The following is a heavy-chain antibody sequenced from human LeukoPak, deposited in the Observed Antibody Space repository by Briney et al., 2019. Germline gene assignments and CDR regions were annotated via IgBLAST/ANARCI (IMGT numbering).Heavy chain of an antibody. Sequence: PGGSLRLSCAASGFTFSSYAMSWVRQAPGKGLEWVSAISGSGGSTYYADSVKGRFTISRDKSRNTLHLQMNSLRVGDTAVYYCAKGAITSSITCYFDYWGQGTLVTVSS. J-gene: IGHJ4*02. CDR2: ISGSGGST. V-gene: IGHV3-23*01. CDR1: GFTFSSYA. D-gene: IGHD1-14*01. CDR3: AKGAITSSITCYFDY.